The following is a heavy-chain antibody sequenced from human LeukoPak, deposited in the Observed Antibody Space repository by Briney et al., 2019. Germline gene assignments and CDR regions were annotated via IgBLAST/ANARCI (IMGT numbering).Heavy chain of an antibody. CDR1: GFTFSTYG. D-gene: IGHD3-10*01. J-gene: IGHJ4*02. CDR3: ARGARGSGTASDY. CDR2: IRYDGSNE. V-gene: IGHV3-30*02. Sequence: GGSLRLSCAASGFTFSTYGMHWVRQAPGKGLEWVAFIRYDGSNEYYADSVKGQFTISRDNAKNTLHLQMNSLRAEDTAVYYCARGARGSGTASDYWGQGTLVTVSS.